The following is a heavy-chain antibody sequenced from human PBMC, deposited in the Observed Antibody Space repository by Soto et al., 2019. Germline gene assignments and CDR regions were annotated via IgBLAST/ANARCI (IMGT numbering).Heavy chain of an antibody. Sequence: ASVKVSCKASGYTFTSYYMHWVRQAPGQGLEWMGIINPSGGSTSYAQKFQGRVTMTRDTSTSTVYMELSSLRSEDTAVYYCAIGYCSGGSCYSHAFDIWGQGTMVTVSS. V-gene: IGHV1-46*01. CDR3: AIGYCSGGSCYSHAFDI. CDR2: INPSGGST. CDR1: GYTFTSYY. J-gene: IGHJ3*02. D-gene: IGHD2-15*01.